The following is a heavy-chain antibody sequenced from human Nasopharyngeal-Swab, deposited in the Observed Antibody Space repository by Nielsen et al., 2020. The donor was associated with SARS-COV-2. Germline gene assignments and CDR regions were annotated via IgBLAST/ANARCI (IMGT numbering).Heavy chain of an antibody. J-gene: IGHJ6*02. D-gene: IGHD5-12*01. Sequence: GASLTISCTGSGYSFISYWIAWVLRAPGKGLEWMGIIYPRDSDTRYSPSIQGQVTISADKSISTAYLQWSSLKASDAAMHYCVRPEGVATSFKYYFQYGMDVWGQGTMVTVSS. V-gene: IGHV5-51*01. CDR2: IYPRDSDT. CDR3: VRPEGVATSFKYYFQYGMDV. CDR1: GYSFISYW.